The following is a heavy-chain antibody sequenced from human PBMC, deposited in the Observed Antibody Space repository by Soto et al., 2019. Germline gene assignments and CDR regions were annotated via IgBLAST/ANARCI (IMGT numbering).Heavy chain of an antibody. J-gene: IGHJ4*02. CDR3: ARGGVSTRTFDY. D-gene: IGHD3-3*01. Sequence: GESLKISCKGSGHSFSNYWIAWLRQMPGKGLEWMGIIYPAASDARYSPSFQGQVTISVDNSISTAYLQWSSLKASDTAMYYCARGGVSTRTFDYWGQGTPVTVSS. CDR2: IYPAASDA. V-gene: IGHV5-51*01. CDR1: GHSFSNYW.